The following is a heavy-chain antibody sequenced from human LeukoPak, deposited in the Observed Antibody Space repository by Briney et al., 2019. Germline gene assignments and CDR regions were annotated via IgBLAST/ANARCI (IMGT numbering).Heavy chain of an antibody. Sequence: SETLSLTCTVSGGSISSYYWNWIRQPAGKGLEWIGRIYSSGSTNYNPSLKNRVTMSVDTSKNQFSLKVRSVTAADTAVYYCAGYNYGHFDYWGQGTLVTVSS. CDR1: GGSISSYY. CDR2: IYSSGST. J-gene: IGHJ4*02. V-gene: IGHV4-4*07. D-gene: IGHD5-18*01. CDR3: AGYNYGHFDY.